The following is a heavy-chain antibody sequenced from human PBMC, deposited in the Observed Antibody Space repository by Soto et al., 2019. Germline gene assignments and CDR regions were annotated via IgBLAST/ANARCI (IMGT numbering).Heavy chain of an antibody. CDR2: INHSGST. J-gene: IGHJ4*02. CDR1: GGSFSGYY. V-gene: IGHV4-34*01. CDR3: ARGLVRRNLKGSPNMPEFGY. D-gene: IGHD1-1*01. Sequence: ASETLSLTCAVYGGSFSGYYWSWIRQPPGKGLEWIGEINHSGSTNYNPSLKSRVTISVDTSKNQFSLKLSSVTAADTAVYYCARGLVRRNLKGSPNMPEFGYWGQGTLVTVSS.